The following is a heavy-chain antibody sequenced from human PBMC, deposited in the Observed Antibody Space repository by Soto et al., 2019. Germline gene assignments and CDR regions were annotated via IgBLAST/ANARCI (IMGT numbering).Heavy chain of an antibody. CDR3: ARMYSSGSGWFHP. CDR1: GYSISAGGYY. CDR2: FYSSGSI. J-gene: IGHJ5*02. V-gene: IGHV4-31*03. D-gene: IGHD6-19*01. Sequence: TLSLTCFVSGYSISAGGYYWSWIRHHPGKGLEWIGSFYSSGSIIYNPSLRSRVSISGDTSSNQFSMSLTSVTAADTARYYCARMYSSGSGWFHPWGQGTLVTVSS.